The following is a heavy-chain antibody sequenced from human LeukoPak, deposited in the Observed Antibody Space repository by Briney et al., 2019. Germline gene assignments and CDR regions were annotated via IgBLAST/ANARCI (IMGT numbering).Heavy chain of an antibody. Sequence: RPSETLSLTCTVSGGSISSSSYYWGWLRQPPGKGLEWIGSIYYSGSTYYNPSLTSRVPISVDPSKNQFSLKLSSVTAADTAVYYCARWSIGLMVYDDWGQGTLVPVSS. CDR3: ARWSIGLMVYDD. CDR2: IYYSGST. CDR1: GGSISSSSYY. D-gene: IGHD2-8*01. J-gene: IGHJ4*02. V-gene: IGHV4-39*01.